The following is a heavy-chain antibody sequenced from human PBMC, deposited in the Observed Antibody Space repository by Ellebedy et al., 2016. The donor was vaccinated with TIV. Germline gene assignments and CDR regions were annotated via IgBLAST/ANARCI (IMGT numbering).Heavy chain of an antibody. D-gene: IGHD6-19*01. Sequence: GESLKISCAASGFTVNYNYLTWVRQAPGKGLEWVSTIYNSDATYYADSVRGRFTISRDDSQNTLYLQMSSLSAEDTAVYYCARVRGIVVARPDPWGQGILVTVSS. CDR3: ARVRGIVVARPDP. CDR2: IYNSDAT. J-gene: IGHJ5*02. V-gene: IGHV3-53*01. CDR1: GFTVNYNY.